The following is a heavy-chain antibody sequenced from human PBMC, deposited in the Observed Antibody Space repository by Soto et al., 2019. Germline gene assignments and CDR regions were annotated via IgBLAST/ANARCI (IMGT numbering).Heavy chain of an antibody. CDR3: ARLEVTATNWFHP. CDR1: GGPISRGDYY. D-gene: IGHD2-21*02. J-gene: IGHJ5*02. CDR2: IYYSGTT. V-gene: IGHV4-31*03. Sequence: SETLSLTCTVSGGPISRGDYYWSWIRQHPGKGLEWIGNIYYSGTTYYNPSHKSRVTITVDTSKNQFSLNLSSVTAADTAVYYCARLEVTATNWFHPWGQGTLVTVSS.